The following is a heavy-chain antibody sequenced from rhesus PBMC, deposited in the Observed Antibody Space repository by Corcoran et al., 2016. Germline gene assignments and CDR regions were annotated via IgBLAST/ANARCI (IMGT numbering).Heavy chain of an antibody. J-gene: IGHJ4*01. CDR1: GGSISSSNW. V-gene: IGHV4-93*02. CDR3: ARQEIRITIFGVVNKPFDY. CDR2: IYGSGGST. D-gene: IGHD3-3*01. Sequence: QVQLQASGPAVVKPSETLSLTCAVSGGSISSSNWWSWIRQSPGKGREWFGGIYGSGGSTEYNPSLKSRVTISIDTSKNQFSLKLSSVTAADTAVYYCARQEIRITIFGVVNKPFDYWGQGVLVTVSS.